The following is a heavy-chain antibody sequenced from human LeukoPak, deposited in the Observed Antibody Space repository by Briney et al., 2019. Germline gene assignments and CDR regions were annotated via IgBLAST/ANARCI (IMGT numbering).Heavy chain of an antibody. CDR2: ISVSGENT. J-gene: IGHJ4*02. CDR3: ARDKVTTNLLFDY. CDR1: GFTFSSYS. V-gene: IGHV3-23*01. Sequence: GGSLRLSCAASGFTFSSYSMNWVRQAPGKGLQWVSTISVSGENTYYADSVKGRFTISRDNSKSTLYLQMNSLRAEDTAVYYCARDKVTTNLLFDYWGQGTLVTVSS. D-gene: IGHD5-12*01.